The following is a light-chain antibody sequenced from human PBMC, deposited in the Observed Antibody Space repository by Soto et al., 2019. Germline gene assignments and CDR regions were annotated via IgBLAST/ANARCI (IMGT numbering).Light chain of an antibody. CDR3: GSYAGFNNFV. V-gene: IGLV2-8*01. CDR1: RSDVAGYNF. J-gene: IGLJ1*01. CDR2: EVT. Sequence: QSALTQPPSASWSPGQSVTISCTGTRSDVAGYNFVSWYQQHPGKAPKLIIYEVTKRPSGVPDRFSGSKSGNTASLTVSGLQAEDEAHYYCGSYAGFNNFVFGTGTKVTVL.